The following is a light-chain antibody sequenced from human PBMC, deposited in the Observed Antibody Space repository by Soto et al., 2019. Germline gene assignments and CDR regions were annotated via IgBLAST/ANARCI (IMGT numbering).Light chain of an antibody. CDR1: QSLLYSSNNKNY. J-gene: IGKJ5*01. V-gene: IGKV4-1*01. CDR2: WAS. Sequence: DILMTQAPDALAVSRVERATINFKCGQSLLYSSNNKNYLAWYQQKPGQPPKLLIYWASTRESGVPERFSGSGSGTDFTLTISSLQAEDVAVYYCQQYYSNPITFGQGTRLEIK. CDR3: QQYYSNPIT.